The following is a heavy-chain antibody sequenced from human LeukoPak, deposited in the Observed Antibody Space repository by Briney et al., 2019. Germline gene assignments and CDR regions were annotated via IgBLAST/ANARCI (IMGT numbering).Heavy chain of an antibody. J-gene: IGHJ5*02. D-gene: IGHD1-1*01. Sequence: GGSLRLSCAAPGFSFSSNWMGWVRQAPGKGLEWVAHVKRDGSQKYYLDSVKGRFTISRDNAKNSLYLQMNSLRVEDTAVYYCARLGLEVGGPNWFDPWGQGTLVTVSS. V-gene: IGHV3-7*01. CDR3: ARLGLEVGGPNWFDP. CDR2: VKRDGSQK. CDR1: GFSFSSNW.